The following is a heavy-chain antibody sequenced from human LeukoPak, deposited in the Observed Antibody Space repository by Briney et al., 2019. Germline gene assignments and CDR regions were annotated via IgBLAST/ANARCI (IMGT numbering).Heavy chain of an antibody. CDR3: AYSVATMGAFDI. D-gene: IGHD5-12*01. CDR1: GFTFSSYG. J-gene: IGHJ3*02. CDR2: ISYDGSNK. Sequence: PGGSLRLSCAASGFTFSSYGMHWVRQAPGKGLEWVAVISYDGSNKYYADSVKGRFTISRDNSKNTLYLQMNSLRAEDTAVYYCAYSVATMGAFDIWGQGTMVTVSS. V-gene: IGHV3-30*03.